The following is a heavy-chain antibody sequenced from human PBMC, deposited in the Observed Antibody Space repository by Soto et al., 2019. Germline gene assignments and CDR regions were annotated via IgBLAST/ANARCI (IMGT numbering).Heavy chain of an antibody. J-gene: IGHJ5*01. D-gene: IGHD4-4*01. Sequence: QVQLVQSGAEVWKPGSSVTVSCKAFGGTFSSYGISWVRQAPGQGLEWMGGIIPILGTSNYAQKFQGRVTITADESTNTSYMELSSLRSEDTAIYYCARVAPVDYSNYGLFDSWGQGTLVTVSS. CDR1: GGTFSSYG. V-gene: IGHV1-69*01. CDR2: IIPILGTS. CDR3: ARVAPVDYSNYGLFDS.